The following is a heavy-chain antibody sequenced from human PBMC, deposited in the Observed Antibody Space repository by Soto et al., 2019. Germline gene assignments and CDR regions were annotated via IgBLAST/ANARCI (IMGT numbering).Heavy chain of an antibody. CDR2: IHSGGST. Sequence: PGGSQRVSCAAAGFTVSSNYMSWVRQTPGKGLEWVSVIHSGGSTYYADSVKGRFTISRHNSKNTLYLQMNSLRAEDTAVYYCARFGSGSYYKPADYYYYYYGMDVWGQGTTVTVSS. CDR1: GFTVSSNY. CDR3: ARFGSGSYYKPADYYYYYYGMDV. J-gene: IGHJ6*02. V-gene: IGHV3-53*04. D-gene: IGHD3-10*01.